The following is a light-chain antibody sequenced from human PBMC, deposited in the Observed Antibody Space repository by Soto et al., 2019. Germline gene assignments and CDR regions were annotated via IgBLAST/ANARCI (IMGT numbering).Light chain of an antibody. V-gene: IGKV1-39*01. CDR1: QSISNS. CDR2: ASF. CDR3: QQSYSSPET. J-gene: IGKJ1*01. Sequence: DIQMTQSPSSLSASVGDRVTISCRASQSISNSLNWYQQKPGKAPKLLIYASFTLQSGVPSRFSGTGSGTDFTLTISRLQPEDFGTYDCQQSYSSPETFGQGTKVEI.